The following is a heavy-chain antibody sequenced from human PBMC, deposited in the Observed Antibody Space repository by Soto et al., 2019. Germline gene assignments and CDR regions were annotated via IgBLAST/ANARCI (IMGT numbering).Heavy chain of an antibody. V-gene: IGHV5-51*01. CDR1: GYSFTRYW. J-gene: IGHJ4*02. D-gene: IGHD4-17*01. CDR3: ARHSDYGGNSDY. CDR2: IYPGDSDN. Sequence: GESLKISCKGSGYSFTRYWIAGVRPMPGKGLEWMGIIYPGDSDNRYRTSFQGQVTISADKSISTAYLQWNSLKASDTAMYYCARHSDYGGNSDYWGQGTLVTVSS.